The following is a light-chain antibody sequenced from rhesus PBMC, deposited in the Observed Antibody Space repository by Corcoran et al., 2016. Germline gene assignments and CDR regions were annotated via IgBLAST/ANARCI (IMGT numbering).Light chain of an antibody. CDR3: QVWDSSTNI. J-gene: IGLJ1*01. CDR2: DDS. V-gene: IGLV3-25*02. Sequence: SYELTQPPSVSAASGQTARITCGGDNIGNKHVHWYQQKPPQAPLLVISDDSKRPPGIPERFSGSNSGNTATLAINRVVAEDEADYHCQVWDSSTNIFGGGTRLTVL. CDR1: NIGNKH.